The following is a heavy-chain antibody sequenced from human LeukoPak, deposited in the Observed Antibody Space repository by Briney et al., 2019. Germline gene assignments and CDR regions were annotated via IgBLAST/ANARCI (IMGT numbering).Heavy chain of an antibody. CDR3: AREASHDAFDI. J-gene: IGHJ3*02. V-gene: IGHV3-7*01. Sequence: GGSLRLSCAASGFTLSSYWMSWVRQAPGKGLEWVANIKQDGSEKYYVDSVKGRFTISRDNAKNSLYLQMNGLRAEDTAVYYCAREASHDAFDIWGQGTMVTVSS. CDR2: IKQDGSEK. CDR1: GFTLSSYW.